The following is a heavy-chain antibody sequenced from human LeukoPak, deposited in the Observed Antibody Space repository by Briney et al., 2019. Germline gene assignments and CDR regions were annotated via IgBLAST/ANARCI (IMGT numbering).Heavy chain of an antibody. CDR1: GFTYSSSA. Sequence: GGSLRLSCAASGFTYSSSAMSWVRQAPGKGLEWVSAISNNGGYTYYADSVQGRFTISRDNSKSTLCLQMNSLRAEDTAVYYCAKQLGYCSDGSCYFPYWGQGTLVTVSS. D-gene: IGHD2-15*01. CDR3: AKQLGYCSDGSCYFPY. J-gene: IGHJ4*02. CDR2: ISNNGGYT. V-gene: IGHV3-23*01.